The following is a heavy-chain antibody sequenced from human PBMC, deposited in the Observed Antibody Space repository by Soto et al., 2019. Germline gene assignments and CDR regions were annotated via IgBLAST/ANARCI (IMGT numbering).Heavy chain of an antibody. CDR2: IYSGGST. Sequence: SLRLSCAASGFTVSSNYMTWVRQAPGKGLEWVSVIYSGGSTYYADSVKGRFTISRDNSKNTLYLQMNSLRAEDTALYYCARDSRNRNFFDYWGQGTLVTVS. CDR3: ARDSRNRNFFDY. V-gene: IGHV3-53*01. J-gene: IGHJ4*02. CDR1: GFTVSSNY. D-gene: IGHD2-2*01.